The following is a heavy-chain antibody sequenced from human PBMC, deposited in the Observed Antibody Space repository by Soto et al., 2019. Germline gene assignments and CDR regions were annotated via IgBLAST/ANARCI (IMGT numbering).Heavy chain of an antibody. J-gene: IGHJ5*02. CDR3: ARLLGVVVAEESNWFDP. CDR1: GFTFSDYY. V-gene: IGHV3-11*01. Sequence: QVQLLESGGGLVKPGGSLRLSCAASGFTFSDYYMSWIRQAPGKGLQWISYISSSGNTIYYADSVKGRFTISRDNARKSLELQMNSLRAEDTAVYYCARLLGVVVAEESNWFDPWGQGLLVTVSS. CDR2: ISSSGNTI. D-gene: IGHD2-15*01.